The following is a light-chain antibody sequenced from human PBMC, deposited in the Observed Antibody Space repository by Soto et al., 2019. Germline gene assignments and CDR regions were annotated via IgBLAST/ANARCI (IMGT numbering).Light chain of an antibody. CDR3: NSYATGNTRV. CDR2: EVS. V-gene: IGLV2-14*01. J-gene: IGLJ1*01. Sequence: QSVLTQPASVSGSPGQSITISCTGSSSDIGDYDYVSWYQQHPGKAPKVLISEVSNRPSGVSNRFSCSKSGNTASLTISGLQAEDEADYYCNSYATGNTRVFGTGTKVTVL. CDR1: SSDIGDYDY.